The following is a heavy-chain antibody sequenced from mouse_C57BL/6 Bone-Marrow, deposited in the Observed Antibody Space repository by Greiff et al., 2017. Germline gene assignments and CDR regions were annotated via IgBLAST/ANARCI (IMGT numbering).Heavy chain of an antibody. CDR3: ARSHYYGRSYLDY. D-gene: IGHD1-1*01. J-gene: IGHJ2*01. Sequence: QVQLQQPGAELVRPGTSVKLSCKASGYTFTSYWMHWVKQRPGQGLEWIGVIDPSDSYTNYNQKFKGKATLTVDTSSSTAYMQLSSLTSEDSAVYYGARSHYYGRSYLDYWGQGTTLTVSS. CDR1: GYTFTSYW. V-gene: IGHV1-59*01. CDR2: IDPSDSYT.